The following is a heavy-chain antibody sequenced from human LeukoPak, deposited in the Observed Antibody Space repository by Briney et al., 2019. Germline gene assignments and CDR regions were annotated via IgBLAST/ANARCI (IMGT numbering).Heavy chain of an antibody. J-gene: IGHJ4*02. CDR2: ISSSSSYI. D-gene: IGHD6-13*01. CDR3: ARDPGYSSSWYPFDY. Sequence: PGGSLRLSCAASGFTFSSYSMNWVRQAPGKGLEWVSSISSSSSYIYYADSVKGRFTISRDNAKNSLYLQMNSLRAEDTAVYYCARDPGYSSSWYPFDYWGQGTLVTVSS. V-gene: IGHV3-21*01. CDR1: GFTFSSYS.